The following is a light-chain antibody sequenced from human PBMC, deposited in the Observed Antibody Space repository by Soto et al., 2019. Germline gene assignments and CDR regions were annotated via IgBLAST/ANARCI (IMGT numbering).Light chain of an antibody. CDR2: DVT. V-gene: IGLV2-14*03. J-gene: IGLJ2*01. CDR3: SSYTNTNTQV. Sequence: QSVLTQPASVSGSPGQSITISCTGTTSDVGGYNHVSWYQQHPGKAPKLMIYDVTNRPSGVSNRFSGSKSGNTASLTISGLQAEDEADYYCSSYTNTNTQVFGGGTKVTVL. CDR1: TSDVGGYNH.